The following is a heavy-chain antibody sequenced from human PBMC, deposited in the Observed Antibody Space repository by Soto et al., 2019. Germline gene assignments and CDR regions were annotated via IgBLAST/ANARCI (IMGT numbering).Heavy chain of an antibody. CDR1: GGSISSYY. V-gene: IGHV4-59*01. J-gene: IGHJ6*02. D-gene: IGHD6-13*01. CDR2: IYYSGST. CDR3: ARDRMSSSAYGMDV. Sequence: LETLTLTCTVSGGSISSYYWSWIRQPPGKGLEWIWYIYYSGSTNYNPTLKSRVTRATSTTKTHFPMKLSSGTAADTAVYYCARDRMSSSAYGMDVWGQGTTVTVSS.